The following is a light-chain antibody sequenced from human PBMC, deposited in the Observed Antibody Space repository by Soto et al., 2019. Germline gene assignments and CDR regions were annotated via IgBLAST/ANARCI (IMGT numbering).Light chain of an antibody. Sequence: QSALTQPPSASGTPGQRVTISCSGSSSNIGSNTVHWYQHLPGTAPKLLIYNFNERPSGVPDRFSGSKSGTSASLAISGLQSEDEADYYCAAWDDSLNGPVFGGGTMLTVL. CDR2: NFN. CDR3: AAWDDSLNGPV. J-gene: IGLJ2*01. V-gene: IGLV1-44*01. CDR1: SSNIGSNT.